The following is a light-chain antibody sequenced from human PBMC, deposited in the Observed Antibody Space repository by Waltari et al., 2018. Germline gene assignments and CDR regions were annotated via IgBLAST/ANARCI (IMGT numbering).Light chain of an antibody. CDR3: QTWATGIQV. V-gene: IGLV4-69*01. Sequence: QLVLTQSPSASASLGASVKLTCTLSSGHSSYVIAWHQQQPQKGPRYLMKLNSDGSHSKGDGLPDRFSGSSSGAERYLTISSLQSDDEADYYCQTWATGIQVFGGGTKLTGL. J-gene: IGLJ3*02. CDR1: SGHSSYV. CDR2: LNSDGSH.